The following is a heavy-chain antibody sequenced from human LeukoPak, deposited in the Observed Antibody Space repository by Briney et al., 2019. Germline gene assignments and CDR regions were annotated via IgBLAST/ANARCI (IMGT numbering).Heavy chain of an antibody. CDR2: IKKDGREE. D-gene: IGHD1-14*01. V-gene: IGHV3-7*01. CDR1: GFTLNCYL. J-gene: IGHJ3*01. Sequence: QPGGSLRLSCSASGFTLNCYLMSWVRQAPGRGREWVANIKKDGREESYLDSVKSRFTVSRDNAKNSLFLQMNSLRGEDTAVYYCARSNPNKNALDLWGQGTMVTISS. CDR3: ARSNPNKNALDL.